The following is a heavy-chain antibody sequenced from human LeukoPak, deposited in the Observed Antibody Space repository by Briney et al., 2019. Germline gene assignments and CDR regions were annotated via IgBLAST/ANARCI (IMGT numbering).Heavy chain of an antibody. CDR3: ATETNGRHYDY. J-gene: IGHJ4*02. D-gene: IGHD1-14*01. Sequence: GGSLRLSCTTSGLTFSTSGFNWVRQAPGKGLEWVASIGPTGFDKYHADSIKVRFTISRDNANNFLYLQMDSPRAEDTAVYYCATETNGRHYDYWGQGTLLTVSS. CDR2: IGPTGFDK. CDR1: GLTFSTSG. V-gene: IGHV3-21*06.